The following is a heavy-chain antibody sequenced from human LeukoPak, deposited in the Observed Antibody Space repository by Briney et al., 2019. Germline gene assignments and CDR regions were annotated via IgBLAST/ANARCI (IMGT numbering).Heavy chain of an antibody. CDR1: GYTFTSYG. CDR3: ARDRQWLARYYYYGMDV. D-gene: IGHD6-19*01. V-gene: IGHV1-18*01. CDR2: TSAYNGNT. Sequence: ASVKVSCKASGYTFTSYGISWVRQAPGQGLEWMGWTSAYNGNTNYAQKLQGRVTMTTDTSTSTAYMELRSLRSDDTAVYYCARDRQWLARYYYYGMDVWGQGTTVTVSS. J-gene: IGHJ6*02.